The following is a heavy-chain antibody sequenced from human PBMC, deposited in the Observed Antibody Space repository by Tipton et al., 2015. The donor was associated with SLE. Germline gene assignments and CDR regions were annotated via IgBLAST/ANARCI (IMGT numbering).Heavy chain of an antibody. D-gene: IGHD1-26*01. CDR1: GFTFGSYW. Sequence: SLRLSCAASGFTFGSYWMSWVRQAPGKGLEWVADIKEDGNEKYYVDSVKGRFTTSRDNAKNPLYLQMNSLRAEDTAVYYCATHSGYIDYWGQGTLVTVSS. J-gene: IGHJ4*02. CDR3: ATHSGYIDY. CDR2: IKEDGNEK. V-gene: IGHV3-7*01.